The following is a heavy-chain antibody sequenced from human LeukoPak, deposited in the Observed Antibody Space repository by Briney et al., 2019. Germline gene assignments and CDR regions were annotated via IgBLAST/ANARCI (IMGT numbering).Heavy chain of an antibody. V-gene: IGHV4-34*01. CDR2: INHSGST. CDR3: AKSKQWLVRGAMDV. Sequence: SETLSLTCAVYGGSFSGYYWSWIRQPPGKELEWIGEINHSGSTNYNPSLKSRVTISVDTSKNQFSLKLSSVTAADTAVYYCAKSKQWLVRGAMDVWGKGTTVTVSS. D-gene: IGHD6-19*01. CDR1: GGSFSGYY. J-gene: IGHJ6*03.